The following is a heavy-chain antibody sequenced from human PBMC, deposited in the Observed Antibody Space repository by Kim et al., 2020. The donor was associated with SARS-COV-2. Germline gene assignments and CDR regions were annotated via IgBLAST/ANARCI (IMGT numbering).Heavy chain of an antibody. V-gene: IGHV1-69*13. D-gene: IGHD2-15*01. CDR1: GGTFSSYA. CDR2: IIPIFGTA. Sequence: SVKVSCKASGGTFSSYAISWVRQAPGQGLEWMGGIIPIFGTANYAQKFQGRVTITADESTSTAYMELSSLRSEDTAVYYCARMAAYCSGGSCYSSDYWGQGTLVTVSS. CDR3: ARMAAYCSGGSCYSSDY. J-gene: IGHJ4*02.